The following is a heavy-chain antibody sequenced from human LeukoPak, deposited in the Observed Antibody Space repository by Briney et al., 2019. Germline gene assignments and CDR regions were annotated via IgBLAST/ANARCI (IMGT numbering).Heavy chain of an antibody. D-gene: IGHD2-2*01. J-gene: IGHJ4*02. CDR3: ARESDIVVVPAAMGYYFDY. CDR2: IYYSGST. V-gene: IGHV4-39*02. CDR1: GGSISSSSYY. Sequence: SETLSLTCTVSGGSISSSSYYWGWIRQPPGKGLEWIGSIYYSGSTYYNPSLKSRVTISVDTSKNQFSLKLSSVTAADTAVYYCARESDIVVVPAAMGYYFDYWGQGTLVTVSS.